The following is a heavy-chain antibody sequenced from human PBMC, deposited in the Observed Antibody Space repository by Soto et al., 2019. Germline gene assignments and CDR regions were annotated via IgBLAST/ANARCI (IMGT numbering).Heavy chain of an antibody. CDR2: ISGSGDTK. J-gene: IGHJ4*02. CDR1: GFTFSSHT. V-gene: IGHV3-48*02. D-gene: IGHD2-8*01. Sequence: GGSLRLSCTDSGFTFSSHTMNWVRQAPGKGLEWVSFISGSGDTKYYADSVKGRFTISRDNAKNSLYPQMSSLRDEDTAVYYCAKYCSSDVCFDYWGQGTLVTVSS. CDR3: AKYCSSDVCFDY.